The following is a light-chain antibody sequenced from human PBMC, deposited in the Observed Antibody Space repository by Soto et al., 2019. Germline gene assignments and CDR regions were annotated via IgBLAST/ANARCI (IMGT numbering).Light chain of an antibody. V-gene: IGKV1-39*01. CDR3: QHSYTALWT. J-gene: IGKJ1*01. CDR1: QSNSTY. CDR2: VAS. Sequence: DIQMTQSPSSLSASVGDRVTITCRASQSNSTYLNWYHQKPGKTPNLLIYVASNLQSGVPSRFGGSGSGTDFTLTITSLQPEDFATYFCQHSYTALWTFGQGTKVEI.